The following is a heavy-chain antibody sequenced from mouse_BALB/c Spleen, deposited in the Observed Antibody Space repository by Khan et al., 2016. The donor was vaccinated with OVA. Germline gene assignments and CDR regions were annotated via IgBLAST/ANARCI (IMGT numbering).Heavy chain of an antibody. CDR2: IYPGIGDT. Sequence: VQLKESGAELARPGASVKLFCKASGYTFTSYWMQWVKQRPGQGLEWIGAIYPGIGDTRYTQKFRGKATLTADKSSTTAYMQLSSLASEDSAVYYCARTGGTYDGYFGYFDVWGAGTTVTVSS. J-gene: IGHJ1*01. CDR1: GYTFTSYW. D-gene: IGHD2-3*01. CDR3: ARTGGTYDGYFGYFDV. V-gene: IGHV1-87*01.